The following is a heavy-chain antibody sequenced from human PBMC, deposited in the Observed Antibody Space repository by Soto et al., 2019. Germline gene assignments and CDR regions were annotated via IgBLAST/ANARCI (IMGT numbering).Heavy chain of an antibody. CDR3: TGTPGAYYYYGMDV. V-gene: IGHV3-49*03. J-gene: IGHJ6*02. CDR1: GFTFGDYA. D-gene: IGHD1-26*01. Sequence: XGGSLRLSCTASGFTFGDYAMSWFRQAPGKWLEWVGFIRSKAYGGTTEYAASVKGRFTISRDDSKSIAYLQMNSLKTEDTAVYYCTGTPGAYYYYGMDVWGQGTTVTVSS. CDR2: IRSKAYGGTT.